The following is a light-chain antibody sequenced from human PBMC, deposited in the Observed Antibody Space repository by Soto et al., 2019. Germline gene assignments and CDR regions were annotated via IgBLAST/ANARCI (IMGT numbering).Light chain of an antibody. V-gene: IGKV3D-20*01. CDR1: QSVSNNY. CDR3: QQYYTSPWT. CDR2: EAS. J-gene: IGKJ1*01. Sequence: ETVLTQSPSTLSLSPGERVTLSCGASQSVSNNYLAWYQQKPGLAPRLLIYEASSRATGIPDRFSGSGSGTDFTLTFSRLEPEDFAVYYWQQYYTSPWTFGQGTKVDIK.